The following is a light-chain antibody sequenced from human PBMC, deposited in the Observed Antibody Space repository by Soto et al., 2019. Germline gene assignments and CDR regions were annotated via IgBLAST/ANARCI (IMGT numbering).Light chain of an antibody. Sequence: DIVMTQSPDSLAVSLGERATINCKSSQSVFYSSNNKDYLAWYQQKPGQPPKLLIHWASTRESGVPDRFSGSGSGTDFNLTISSLQAEDVAVYDCQQYYSTHLTFRGGTRVEIK. V-gene: IGKV4-1*01. CDR2: WAS. CDR1: QSVFYSSNNKDY. CDR3: QQYYSTHLT. J-gene: IGKJ4*01.